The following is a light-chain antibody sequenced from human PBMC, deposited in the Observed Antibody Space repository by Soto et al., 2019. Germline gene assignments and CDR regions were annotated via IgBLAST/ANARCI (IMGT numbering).Light chain of an antibody. CDR2: DVS. CDR3: SSYTSSRTYV. CDR1: SSDVGGYNY. V-gene: IGLV2-14*03. J-gene: IGLJ1*01. Sequence: QSALTQPASVSGSPGQSITISCTGTSSDVGGYNYVSWYQQHPGKAPKLMIYDVSNRPSGVSNRFSGSKSGNTASLTISGLRAEDEADYYCSSYTSSRTYVFGTGTKLTVL.